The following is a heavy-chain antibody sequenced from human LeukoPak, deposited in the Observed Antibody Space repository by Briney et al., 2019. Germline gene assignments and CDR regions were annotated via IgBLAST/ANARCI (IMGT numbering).Heavy chain of an antibody. V-gene: IGHV4-59*08. J-gene: IGHJ4*02. CDR1: GGSITTYY. CDR2: IYNTGST. CDR3: ARLTGYASSSRYSYIDY. Sequence: SETLSLTCTVSGGSITTYYWSWIRQPPGKGLEWIGCIYNTGSTNYHPSLKSRVTISVDTSKNQFSLKLGSVTAADTAVYYCARLTGYASSSRYSYIDYWGQGTLVTVSS. D-gene: IGHD2-15*01.